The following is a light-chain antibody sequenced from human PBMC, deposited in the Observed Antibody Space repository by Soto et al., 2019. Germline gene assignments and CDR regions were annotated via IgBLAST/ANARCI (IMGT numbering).Light chain of an antibody. CDR2: EVS. CDR1: SSDVGGHNH. V-gene: IGLV2-8*01. J-gene: IGLJ2*01. Sequence: QSVLTQPPSASGSPGQSVTISCTGSSSDVGGHNHVSWYQQHPGKAPKLMIYEVSKRPSGVPDRFSGSKSVNTASLTVSGLQAEDEADYYCSSYAGSMNLIFGGGTKLTAL. CDR3: SSYAGSMNLI.